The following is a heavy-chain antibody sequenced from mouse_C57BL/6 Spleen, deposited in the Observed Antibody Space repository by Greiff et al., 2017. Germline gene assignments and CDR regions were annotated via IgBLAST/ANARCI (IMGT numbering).Heavy chain of an antibody. Sequence: QVQLQQSGPGLVQPSQSLSITCTVSGFSLTSYGVHWVRQSPGKGLEWLGVIWRGGSTDYNAAFMSRLSITKDNSKCQVFFKMNSLQADDTAIYYCAKNGGPTVVEDYAMDYWGQGTSVTVSS. CDR2: IWRGGST. D-gene: IGHD1-1*01. J-gene: IGHJ4*01. V-gene: IGHV2-5*01. CDR1: GFSLTSYG. CDR3: AKNGGPTVVEDYAMDY.